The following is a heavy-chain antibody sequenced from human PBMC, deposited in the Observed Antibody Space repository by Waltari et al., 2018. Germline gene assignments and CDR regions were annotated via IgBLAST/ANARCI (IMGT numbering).Heavy chain of an antibody. D-gene: IGHD2-21*01. CDR2: ISGRGDSA. CDR3: AKGGSPSCGGDCHFDY. J-gene: IGHJ4*02. CDR1: GFTFSSYA. V-gene: IGHV3-23*04. Sequence: EVQLVESGGGLVQPGGSLRLSCAASGFTFSSYAMSWVRQAPGKGLEWVSSISGRGDSAYYADSVKGRFTISRDNSENTLYLQGNSLRAEDTAVYYCAKGGSPSCGGDCHFDYWGQGTLVTVSS.